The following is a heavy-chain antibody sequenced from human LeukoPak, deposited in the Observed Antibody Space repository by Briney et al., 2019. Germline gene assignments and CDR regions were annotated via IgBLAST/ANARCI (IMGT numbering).Heavy chain of an antibody. CDR1: GYSISSGYY. CDR2: IYHSGST. Sequence: SETLSLTCTVSGYSISSGYYWGWIRQPPGKGLEWIGSIYHSGSTYYNPSLKSRVTISVDTSKNQFSLKLSSVTAADTAVYYCARQPLAEYYYDSSGYYLGSWIDPWGQGTLVTVSS. V-gene: IGHV4-38-2*02. CDR3: ARQPLAEYYYDSSGYYLGSWIDP. J-gene: IGHJ5*02. D-gene: IGHD3-22*01.